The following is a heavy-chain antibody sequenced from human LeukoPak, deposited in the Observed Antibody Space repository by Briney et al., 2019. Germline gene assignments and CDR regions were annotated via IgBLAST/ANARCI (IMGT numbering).Heavy chain of an antibody. V-gene: IGHV1-69*13. CDR1: GGTFSSYA. CDR2: IIPIFGTA. J-gene: IGHJ4*02. Sequence: ASVKVSCKASGGTFSSYAISWVRQAPGQGLEWMGGIIPIFGTANYAQKFQGRVTITADESTSTAYMELSSLRSEDTAVHYCARGGGVRHQLPDDYWGQGTLVTVSS. CDR3: ARGGGVRHQLPDDY. D-gene: IGHD2-2*01.